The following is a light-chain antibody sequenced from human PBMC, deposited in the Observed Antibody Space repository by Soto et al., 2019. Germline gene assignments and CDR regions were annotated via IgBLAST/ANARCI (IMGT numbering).Light chain of an antibody. CDR3: QKYNSAPLT. V-gene: IGKV1-27*01. J-gene: IGKJ5*01. CDR2: AVS. Sequence: DVQMTQSPSSLSVSVGDRVTITCRASQVISNYLASYQQKPGKPPQLLIYAVSTLQSGVPSRFSGSASGTEFTLAISSLQPEDVATYYCQKYNSAPLTFGQGTRLEIK. CDR1: QVISNY.